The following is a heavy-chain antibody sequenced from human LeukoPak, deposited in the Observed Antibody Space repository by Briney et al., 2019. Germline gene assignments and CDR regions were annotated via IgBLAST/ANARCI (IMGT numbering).Heavy chain of an antibody. CDR1: GGSFSGYY. Sequence: SGTLSLTCAVYGGSFSGYYWSWIRQPPGKGLEWIGEINHSGSTNYNPSLKSRVTISVDTSKSQFSLKLSSVTAADTAVYYCARPGRQQLVTPFDYWGQGTLVTVSS. CDR2: INHSGST. D-gene: IGHD6-13*01. J-gene: IGHJ4*02. V-gene: IGHV4-34*01. CDR3: ARPGRQQLVTPFDY.